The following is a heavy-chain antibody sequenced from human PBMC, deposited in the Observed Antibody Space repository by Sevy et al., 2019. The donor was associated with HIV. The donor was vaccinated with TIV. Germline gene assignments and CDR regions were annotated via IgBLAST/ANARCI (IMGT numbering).Heavy chain of an antibody. V-gene: IGHV3-15*01. D-gene: IGHD2-8*01. Sequence: GGSLRLSCAASGFTFTYSWMTWVRQAPGKGLEWVGRIKSRADRGTTDYAAPVKGRFTISRDDSKNKLYLQMNSLRSEDLGVYYCSTDHIIILLVTEGKDVWGQGTTVTVSS. J-gene: IGHJ6*02. CDR1: GFTFTYSW. CDR2: IKSRADRGTT. CDR3: STDHIIILLVTEGKDV.